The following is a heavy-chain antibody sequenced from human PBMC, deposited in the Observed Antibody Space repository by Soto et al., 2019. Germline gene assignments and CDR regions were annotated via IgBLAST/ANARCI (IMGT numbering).Heavy chain of an antibody. Sequence: VQLVESGGGLIQPGGSLRLSCAASGFTVSSNYMSWVRQAPGKGLEWVSVIYSGGSTYYADSVKGRFTISRDNSKNTLYLQMNSLRAEDTAVYYCARDAALAWYAFDIWGQGTMVTVSS. J-gene: IGHJ3*02. D-gene: IGHD2-15*01. CDR1: GFTVSSNY. V-gene: IGHV3-53*01. CDR3: ARDAALAWYAFDI. CDR2: IYSGGST.